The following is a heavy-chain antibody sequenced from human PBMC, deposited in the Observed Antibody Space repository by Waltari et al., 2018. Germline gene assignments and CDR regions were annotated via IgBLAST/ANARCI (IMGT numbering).Heavy chain of an antibody. CDR2: VYHDGTT. CDR3: SRQVLGYCTSAACRRLES. V-gene: IGHV4-38-2*01. J-gene: IGHJ4*02. D-gene: IGHD2-2*03. Sequence: QVQLLESGPGLVKSSETLSLTCDVSGYAVNSGFYWGWIRQAPGEGLAWVATVYHDGTTLYNPSLKSRLSVSMDTSKNQISLTLKSVTAADTAVYHCSRQVLGYCTSAACRRLESWGQGTLVTVSS. CDR1: GYAVNSGFY.